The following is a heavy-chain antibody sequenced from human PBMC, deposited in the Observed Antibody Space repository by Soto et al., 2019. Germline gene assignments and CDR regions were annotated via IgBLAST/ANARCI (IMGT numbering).Heavy chain of an antibody. CDR2: FNPNSGHT. Sequence: QIQLLQSGAEVKKPGTSVKVSCQASGYTFTTYGIIWVRQAPGQGLEWMGWFNPNSGHTNYAQNLKDRATMTTDTSTNTAYMELRTLTSDDTAVYFCARGQVVNFDNWFDPWGQGTLVTVSS. J-gene: IGHJ5*02. D-gene: IGHD3-22*01. CDR3: ARGQVVNFDNWFDP. CDR1: GYTFTTYG. V-gene: IGHV1-18*01.